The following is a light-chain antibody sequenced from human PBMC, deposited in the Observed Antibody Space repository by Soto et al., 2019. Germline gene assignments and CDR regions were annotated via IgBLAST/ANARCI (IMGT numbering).Light chain of an antibody. CDR1: TGAVTSAYY. Sequence: QAVVTQEPSLTVSPGGTVTLTCASSTGAVTSAYYPNWFQQKPGQAPRALTYSTSNKHSWTPARFSGSLLGGKAALTLSGVQPEDEAEYYCLLYYGGAQGVFGGGTKLTVL. CDR2: STS. J-gene: IGLJ2*01. V-gene: IGLV7-43*01. CDR3: LLYYGGAQGV.